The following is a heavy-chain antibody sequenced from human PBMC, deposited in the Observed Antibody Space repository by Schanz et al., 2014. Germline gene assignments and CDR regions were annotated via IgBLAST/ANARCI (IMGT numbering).Heavy chain of an antibody. Sequence: EGQLAESGGGLVQPGGSLRLSCAVSGFTVSSNHMSWVRQAPGKGLEWVSVIYSGIGAYYADSVKDRFTVSRDNSKNTVYLQMNRLRAEDTAVYYCARVHHYDPSGWGYFDYWGQGALVTVPS. CDR2: IYSGIGA. J-gene: IGHJ4*02. CDR1: GFTVSSNH. D-gene: IGHD3-22*01. V-gene: IGHV3-66*01. CDR3: ARVHHYDPSGWGYFDY.